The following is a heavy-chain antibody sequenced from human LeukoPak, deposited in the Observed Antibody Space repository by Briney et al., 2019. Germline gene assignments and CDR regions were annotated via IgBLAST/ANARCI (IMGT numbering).Heavy chain of an antibody. Sequence: GGSLRLSCAASGFTFSSHWMSWVRQAPGKGREWVANIKQDGSEKYYVDSVKGRFTISRDNAKNSLYLQMNSLRAEDTAVYYCGRITMVRGVTFDYWGQGTLVTVSS. J-gene: IGHJ4*02. CDR3: GRITMVRGVTFDY. CDR1: GFTFSSHW. D-gene: IGHD3-10*01. CDR2: IKQDGSEK. V-gene: IGHV3-7*01.